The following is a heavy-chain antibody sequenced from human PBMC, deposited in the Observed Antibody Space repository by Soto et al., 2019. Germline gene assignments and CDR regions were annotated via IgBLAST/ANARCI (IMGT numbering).Heavy chain of an antibody. CDR1: GFTFSSYA. D-gene: IGHD1-1*01. V-gene: IGHV3-23*01. CDR2: ISNIGGST. CDR3: ATPRYNWNFDASDI. J-gene: IGHJ3*02. Sequence: EVQLLESGGGLVQPGGSLRLSCAASGFTFSSYAMSWVRQAPGKGLEWVSAISNIGGSTYYADSVKGRFTISRDNSKNSLYLQMNSLRAEDTAVYYCATPRYNWNFDASDIWGQGTMVTVSS.